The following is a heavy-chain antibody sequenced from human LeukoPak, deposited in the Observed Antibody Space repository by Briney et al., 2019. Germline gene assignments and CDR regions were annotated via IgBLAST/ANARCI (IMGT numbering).Heavy chain of an antibody. J-gene: IGHJ4*02. CDR1: GFTFIDYY. Sequence: GGSLRLSCAASGFTFIDYYMSWIRQAPGKGLEWVSYTSGSTNIIYYADSVKGRFTISRDNAKNSVYLQMNSLRPEDTAVYYCARGYSGSYYREISFDYWGQGTLVTVSS. D-gene: IGHD1-26*01. V-gene: IGHV3-11*01. CDR3: ARGYSGSYYREISFDY. CDR2: TSGSTNII.